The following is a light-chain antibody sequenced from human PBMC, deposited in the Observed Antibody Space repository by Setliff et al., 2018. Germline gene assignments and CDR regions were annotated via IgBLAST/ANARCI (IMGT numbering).Light chain of an antibody. CDR2: EVS. CDR1: SSDVGGYNF. CDR3: SSYAGSLYV. V-gene: IGLV2-8*01. J-gene: IGLJ1*01. Sequence: QSALTQPPSASGSPGQSVTISCTGTSSDVGGYNFVSWYQQHPGKAPKLMIYEVSKRPSGVPDCFSGSKSGNTASLTVSGLQAEDEADYYCSSYAGSLYVFGTGTKVTV.